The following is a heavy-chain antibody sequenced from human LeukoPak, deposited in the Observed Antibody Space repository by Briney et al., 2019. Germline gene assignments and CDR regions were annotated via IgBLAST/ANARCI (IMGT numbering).Heavy chain of an antibody. CDR1: GGSISSSSYY. J-gene: IGHJ6*03. CDR3: ARDSGWLYYYYYYMDV. Sequence: SESLSLTCTVSGGSISSSSYYWGWIRQPPGKGLEWIGSIYYSGSTYYNPSLKSRVTISVDTPKNQFSLKLSSVTAADTAVYYCARDSGWLYYYYYYMDVWGKGTTVTVSS. V-gene: IGHV4-39*07. D-gene: IGHD6-19*01. CDR2: IYYSGST.